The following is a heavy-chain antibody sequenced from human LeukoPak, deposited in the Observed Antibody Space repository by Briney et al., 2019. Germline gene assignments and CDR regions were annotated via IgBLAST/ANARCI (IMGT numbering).Heavy chain of an antibody. Sequence: PSETLSLTCTVSGDSISRYHWGWIRQSPGKGLEYIGFIYNSGSTNYNPSFKSRVTISVDTSKNQFSLTLTSVTAADTALYFCARLNSAYYMDVWGKETTVTVSS. CDR3: ARLNSAYYMDV. CDR2: IYNSGST. J-gene: IGHJ6*03. CDR1: GDSISRYH. V-gene: IGHV4-59*01.